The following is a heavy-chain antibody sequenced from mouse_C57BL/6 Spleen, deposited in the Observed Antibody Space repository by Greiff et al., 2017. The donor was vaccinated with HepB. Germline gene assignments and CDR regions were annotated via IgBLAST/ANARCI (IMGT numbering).Heavy chain of an antibody. V-gene: IGHV1-82*01. D-gene: IGHD2-2*01. CDR3: ARREGGYDDY. CDR1: GYAFSSSW. J-gene: IGHJ2*01. Sequence: VQLQQSGPELVKPGASVKISCKASGYAFSSSWMNWVKQRPGKGLEWIGRIYPGDGDTNYNGKFKGKATLTADKSSSTAYMQLSSLTSEDSAVYFCARREGGYDDYWGQGTTLTVSS. CDR2: IYPGDGDT.